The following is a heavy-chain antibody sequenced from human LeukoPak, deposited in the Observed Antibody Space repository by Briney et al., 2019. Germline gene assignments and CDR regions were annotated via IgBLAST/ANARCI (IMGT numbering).Heavy chain of an antibody. CDR3: ARVVPGTGFFY. V-gene: IGHV3-21*01. CDR2: ISSSSRHI. J-gene: IGHJ4*02. CDR1: GFTFSSYT. Sequence: GGSLRLSCAASGFTFSSYTINWVRRAPGKGLEWVSFISSSSRHIYYADSAKGRVTISRDNAKNSLYLQMNSLRAEDTAVYYCARVVPGTGFFYWGQGTLVTVSS. D-gene: IGHD2-8*02.